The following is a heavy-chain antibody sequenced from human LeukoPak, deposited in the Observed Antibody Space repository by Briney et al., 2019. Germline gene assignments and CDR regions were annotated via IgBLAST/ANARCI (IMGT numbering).Heavy chain of an antibody. CDR2: IIPIFGTA. Sequence: SVKVSCKASGGTFSSYAISWVRQAPGQGLEWMGRIIPIFGTANYAQKFQGGVTITTDESTSTAYMELSSLRSEDTAVYYCASLSRGSFEQLGRPWGQGTLVTVSS. V-gene: IGHV1-69*05. D-gene: IGHD6-6*01. J-gene: IGHJ5*02. CDR3: ASLSRGSFEQLGRP. CDR1: GGTFSSYA.